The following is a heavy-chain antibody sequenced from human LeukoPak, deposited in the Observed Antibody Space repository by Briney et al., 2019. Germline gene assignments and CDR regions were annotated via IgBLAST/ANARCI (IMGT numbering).Heavy chain of an antibody. CDR2: MNPNSGNT. J-gene: IGHJ6*03. CDR3: ARGSSAGQWLFAYYYYMDV. Sequence: ASVKVSCKASGYTFTSYDINWVRQATGQGLEWMGWMNPNSGNTGYAQKFQGRVTMTRNTSISTAYMELSSLRSDDTAVYYFARGSSAGQWLFAYYYYMDVWGKGTTVTISS. CDR1: GYTFTSYD. D-gene: IGHD6-19*01. V-gene: IGHV1-8*01.